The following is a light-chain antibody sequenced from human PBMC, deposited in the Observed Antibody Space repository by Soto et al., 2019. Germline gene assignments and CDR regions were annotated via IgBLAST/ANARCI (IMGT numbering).Light chain of an antibody. CDR2: LNNDGSH. J-gene: IGLJ3*02. CDR3: QTWGTGAWV. Sequence: QSVLTQSPSASASLGASVKLTCTLSSGHSSYAIAWYQQQPEKGPRYLMNLNNDGSHSKGDGIPDRFSGSSSGAEHYLTISSLQSEDEADYYCQTWGTGAWVFGGGTKLTVL. CDR1: SGHSSYA. V-gene: IGLV4-69*01.